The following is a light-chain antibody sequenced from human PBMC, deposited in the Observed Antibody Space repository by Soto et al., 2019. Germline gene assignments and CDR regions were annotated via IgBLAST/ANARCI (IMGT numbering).Light chain of an antibody. J-gene: IGKJ1*01. V-gene: IGKV1-6*01. CDR2: AAS. CDR1: QGIRSD. CDR3: LQDYNYPRT. Sequence: AIQMTQSPSSLSASVGDRVTITCRASQGIRSDLGWYQQKPGKPPNLLIYAASALQSGVPSRFSGSGSGTDFTLTISSLQPEDSAIYSCLQDYNYPRTFGQGTRVEVK.